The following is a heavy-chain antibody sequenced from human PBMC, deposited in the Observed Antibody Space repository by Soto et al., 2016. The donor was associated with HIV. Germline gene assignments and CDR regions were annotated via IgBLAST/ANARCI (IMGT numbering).Heavy chain of an antibody. CDR1: GFTFNSYA. CDR3: ARDRRAVAGPISYFDS. CDR2: MSYDGSYK. J-gene: IGHJ4*02. D-gene: IGHD6-19*01. Sequence: VQLLESGGGVVQPGKSLRLSCTASGFTFNSYAMHWVRQAPGKGLDWVAVMSYDGSYKYYADSVKGRFTISRDNSKNTLYLQMNSLRPEDTAVYYCARDRRAVAGPISYFDSWGQGTLVHRLL. V-gene: IGHV3-30*04.